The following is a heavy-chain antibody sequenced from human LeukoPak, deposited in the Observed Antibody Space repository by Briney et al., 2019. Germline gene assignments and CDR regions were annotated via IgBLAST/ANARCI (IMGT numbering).Heavy chain of an antibody. V-gene: IGHV4-59*01. CDR1: GGSISSFY. Sequence: SETLSLTYTVSGGSISSFYWGWIRQPPGKGLEWIGYIYYSGSTNYNPSLKSRVTMSVDTSKNQFSLNLRSVTAADTAVYYCAREVVAAAGTVDYWGQGTLVTVSS. CDR3: AREVVAAAGTVDY. CDR2: IYYSGST. J-gene: IGHJ4*02. D-gene: IGHD6-13*01.